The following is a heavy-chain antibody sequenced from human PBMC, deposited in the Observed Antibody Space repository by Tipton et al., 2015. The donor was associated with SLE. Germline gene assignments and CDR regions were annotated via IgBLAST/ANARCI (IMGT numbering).Heavy chain of an antibody. CDR1: GGSISTYY. V-gene: IGHV4-59*05. CDR2: IYYSGST. J-gene: IGHJ5*02. D-gene: IGHD4-11*01. CDR3: AREIRATTDWFDP. Sequence: TLSLTCTVSGGSISTYYWNWIRQPPGKGLEWIGSIYYSGSTYYNPSLKSRVTISVDTSKNQFSLKLNSVTAADTAVYYCAREIRATTDWFDPWGQGTLVTVSS.